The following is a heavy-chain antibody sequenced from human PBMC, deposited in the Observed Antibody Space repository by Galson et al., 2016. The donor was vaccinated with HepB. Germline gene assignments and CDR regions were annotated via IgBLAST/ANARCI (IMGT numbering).Heavy chain of an antibody. CDR3: ARHRTYGDSPAAFEI. CDR2: IHYDGAT. CDR1: GGSISIYDRY. V-gene: IGHV4-39*01. J-gene: IGHJ3*02. D-gene: IGHD2-21*02. Sequence: SETLSLTCTVSGGSISIYDRYWTWIRQPPGAGLEWIGSIHYDGATYYKPSLKSRITISVDTSKNQFSLKLSSVTAADTAVYYCARHRTYGDSPAAFEIWGQGTMVTVSS.